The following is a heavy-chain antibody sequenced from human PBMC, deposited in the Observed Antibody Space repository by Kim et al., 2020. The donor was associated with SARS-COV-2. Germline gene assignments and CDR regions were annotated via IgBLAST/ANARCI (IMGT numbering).Heavy chain of an antibody. J-gene: IGHJ6*04. CDR2: IIPIFGTA. V-gene: IGHV1-69*13. CDR3: ARGYCSGGSCSLGYYYGMDV. Sequence: SVKVSCKASGGTVSSYAISWVRQAPGQGLEWMGGIIPIFGTANYAQKFQGRVTITADESTSTAYMELSSLRSEDTAVYYCARGYCSGGSCSLGYYYGMDVWGRGTTVTVSS. D-gene: IGHD2-15*01. CDR1: GGTVSSYA.